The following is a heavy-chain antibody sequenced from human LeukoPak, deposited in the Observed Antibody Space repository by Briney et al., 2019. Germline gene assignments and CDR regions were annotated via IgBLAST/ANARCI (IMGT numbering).Heavy chain of an antibody. CDR2: IYCSGST. D-gene: IGHD4-17*01. V-gene: IGHV4-59*08. CDR1: GGSISSYY. CDR3: ARHPTRFDY. J-gene: IGHJ4*02. Sequence: SETLSLTCTVSGGSISSYYWSWIRQPPGKGLEWIGYIYCSGSTNYNPSLKSRVTISVDTSKNQFSLKLSSVTAADTAVYYCARHPTRFDYWGQGTLVTVSS.